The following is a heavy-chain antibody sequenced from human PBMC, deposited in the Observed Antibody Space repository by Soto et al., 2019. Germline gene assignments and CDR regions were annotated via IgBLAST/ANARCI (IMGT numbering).Heavy chain of an antibody. Sequence: SETLSLTCAVYGGSFSGYYWSWIRQPPGKGLEWIGEINHSGSTNYNPSLKSRVTISVDTSKNQFSLKLSSVTAADTAVYYCARGLYDSSGYYLPRTTPAFDYWGQGTLVTVSS. J-gene: IGHJ4*02. V-gene: IGHV4-34*01. CDR3: ARGLYDSSGYYLPRTTPAFDY. CDR1: GGSFSGYY. CDR2: INHSGST. D-gene: IGHD3-22*01.